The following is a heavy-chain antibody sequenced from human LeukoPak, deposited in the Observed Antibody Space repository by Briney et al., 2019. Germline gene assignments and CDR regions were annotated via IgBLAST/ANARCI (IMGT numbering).Heavy chain of an antibody. V-gene: IGHV1-69*13. CDR1: ERTFSSYA. CDR2: IIPIFGTA. J-gene: IGHJ4*02. Sequence: APVKVSCKASERTFSSYAISWVRQAPGQGLEWMGGIIPIFGTANYAQKFQGRVTITADESTSTAYMELSSLRSEDTAVYYCARVVLLILHNDEYYFDYWGQGTLVTVSS. CDR3: ARVVLLILHNDEYYFDY. D-gene: IGHD4/OR15-4a*01.